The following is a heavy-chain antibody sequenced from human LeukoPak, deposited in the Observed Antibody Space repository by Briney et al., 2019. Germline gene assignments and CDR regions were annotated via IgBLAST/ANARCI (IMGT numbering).Heavy chain of an antibody. CDR2: IFFDGSMQ. CDR3: ARDVRGPTGYDSIGRDTFDY. V-gene: IGHV3-30*04. CDR1: GFTFSNYA. J-gene: IGHJ4*02. D-gene: IGHD3-22*01. Sequence: RGSLRLSCAASGFTFSNYAMHWVRQAPGKGREWGAVIFFDGSMQYFADSVKGRFTISRDNSKNTLYVQMNSLRAEDTAVYYCARDVRGPTGYDSIGRDTFDYWGQGTLVTVSS.